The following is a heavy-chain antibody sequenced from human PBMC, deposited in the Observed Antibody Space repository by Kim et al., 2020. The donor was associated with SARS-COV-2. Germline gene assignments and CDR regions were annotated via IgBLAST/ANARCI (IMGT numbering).Heavy chain of an antibody. CDR3: AKESRPNDY. CDR2: GGKT. J-gene: IGHJ4*02. Sequence: GGKTYYVTSVKGRFTISRDNSKNTLYLQMNSLGAEDTAVYYCAKESRPNDYWGQGTLVTVSS. V-gene: IGHV3-23*01.